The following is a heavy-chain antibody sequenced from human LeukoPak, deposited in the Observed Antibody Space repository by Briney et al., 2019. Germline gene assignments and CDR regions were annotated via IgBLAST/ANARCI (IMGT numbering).Heavy chain of an antibody. Sequence: TGGSLRLSCAASGFTFSSYGMHWVRQALGKGLEWVAFIRYDGSNKYYADSVKGRFTISRDNSKNTLYLQMNSLRAEDTAVYYCANGPSRVTEQNFGDAFDIWGQGTMVTVSS. D-gene: IGHD2-21*02. CDR2: IRYDGSNK. V-gene: IGHV3-30*02. J-gene: IGHJ3*02. CDR1: GFTFSSYG. CDR3: ANGPSRVTEQNFGDAFDI.